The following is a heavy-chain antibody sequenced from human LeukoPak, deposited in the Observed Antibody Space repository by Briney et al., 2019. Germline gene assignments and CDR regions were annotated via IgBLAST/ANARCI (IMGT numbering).Heavy chain of an antibody. CDR1: GGAIRSHY. V-gene: IGHV4-4*07. CDR2: IYSSGYT. CDR3: ARGEHSVDS. Sequence: SETLSLTCTVSGGAIRSHYWNWMRQPAGKGLEWIGRIYSSGYTEDNPFLKSRITTSVDMSKDQFCLRLNSVTAVDTAVYYCARGEHSVDSWGQGMLVTVSS. J-gene: IGHJ4*02. D-gene: IGHD1/OR15-1a*01.